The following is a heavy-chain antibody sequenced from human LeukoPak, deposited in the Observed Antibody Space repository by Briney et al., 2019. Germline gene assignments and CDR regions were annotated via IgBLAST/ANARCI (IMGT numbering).Heavy chain of an antibody. D-gene: IGHD1-1*01. CDR2: ISAYNDNT. CDR3: ARDVPGSIGTTARFDP. Sequence: GASVKVSCKSSGCTSSSYGISWIRQAPGQGLEWMGWISAYNDNTNYAQIFQGRVTMTTDTSTSTAYMELRSLRSDDTAVYYCARDVPGSIGTTARFDPWGQGTLVTVSS. V-gene: IGHV1-18*01. CDR1: GCTSSSYG. J-gene: IGHJ5*02.